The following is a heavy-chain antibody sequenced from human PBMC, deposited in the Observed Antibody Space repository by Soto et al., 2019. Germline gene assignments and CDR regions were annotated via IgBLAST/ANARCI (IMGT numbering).Heavy chain of an antibody. CDR3: AKGWLDF. V-gene: IGHV3-23*01. J-gene: IGHJ5*01. CDR1: GFSSSSYV. Sequence: EAQLLDSGGGLVQPGGSLRLSCAASGFSSSSYVMGWVRQTPGKGLEWVSGIGGGGRRTYYADSVQGRFTISRDNSKNTLYLQMNSLRAEDTAVYYCAKGWLDFWGQGTLVTVSS. CDR2: IGGGGRRT.